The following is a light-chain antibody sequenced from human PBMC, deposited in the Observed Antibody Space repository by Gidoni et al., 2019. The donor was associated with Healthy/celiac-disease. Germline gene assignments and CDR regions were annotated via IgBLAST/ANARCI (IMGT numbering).Light chain of an antibody. CDR3: QQRSNWLWT. CDR1: QSVSSY. Sequence: ESVLTQSPATLSLSPGERATLSCRASQSVSSYLACYQQKPGQAPRLLIYDASNRATGIPARFSGSGSGTDFTLTISSLEPEDFAVYYWQQRSNWLWTFGQGTKVEIK. V-gene: IGKV3-11*01. CDR2: DAS. J-gene: IGKJ1*01.